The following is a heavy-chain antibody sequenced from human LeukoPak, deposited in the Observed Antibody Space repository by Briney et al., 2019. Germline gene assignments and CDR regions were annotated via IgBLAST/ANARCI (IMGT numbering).Heavy chain of an antibody. CDR2: ISGSGDTT. V-gene: IGHV3-23*01. J-gene: IGHJ4*02. CDR1: GFTFSSYA. CDR3: ARESPSYSSSWFDY. D-gene: IGHD6-13*01. Sequence: PGGSLGLSCAASGFTFSSYAMAWVRQAPGKGLEWVSGISGSGDTTYNADSVKGRFTISRDNSKKTQFLQMNSLRAEDTAVYYCARESPSYSSSWFDYWGQGTLVTVSS.